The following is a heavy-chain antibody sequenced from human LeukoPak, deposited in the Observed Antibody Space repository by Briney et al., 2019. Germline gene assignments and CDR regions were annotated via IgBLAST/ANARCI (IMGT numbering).Heavy chain of an antibody. J-gene: IGHJ4*02. Sequence: GGSLRLSCAASGFTFSSYEMNWARQAPGKGLEWVSYISSSGSTKYYADSVKGRFTISRDNAKNSLYLQMNSLRAEDTAVYYCARDGGYYDSSGYSFDYWGQGTLVTVSS. V-gene: IGHV3-48*03. CDR2: ISSSGSTK. D-gene: IGHD3-22*01. CDR1: GFTFSSYE. CDR3: ARDGGYYDSSGYSFDY.